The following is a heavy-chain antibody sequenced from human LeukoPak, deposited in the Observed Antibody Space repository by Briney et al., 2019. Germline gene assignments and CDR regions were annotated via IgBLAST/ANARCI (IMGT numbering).Heavy chain of an antibody. CDR3: ARAIAAAGTLFDY. CDR1: GYTFTGYY. D-gene: IGHD6-13*01. CDR2: INPNSSGT. V-gene: IGHV1-2*04. Sequence: ASVKVSCKASGYTFTGYYMHWVRQAPGQGLEWMGWINPNSSGTNYAQKFQGWVTMTRDTSISTAYMELSRLRSDDTAVYYCARAIAAAGTLFDYWGQGTLVTVSS. J-gene: IGHJ4*02.